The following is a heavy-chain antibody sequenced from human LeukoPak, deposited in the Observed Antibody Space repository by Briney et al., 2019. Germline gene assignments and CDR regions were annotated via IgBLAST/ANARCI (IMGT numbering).Heavy chain of an antibody. Sequence: ASVKVSCKASGYTFTGYYMHWVRQAPGQGLEWMGWVNPSSGGTNYAQKFQGRVTMTRDTSISTAYMELSRLRSDDTAVYYCARNRGSSTPDYGMDVWGQGTSVTVSS. D-gene: IGHD2-2*01. CDR1: GYTFTGYY. CDR3: ARNRGSSTPDYGMDV. J-gene: IGHJ6*02. CDR2: VNPSSGGT. V-gene: IGHV1-2*02.